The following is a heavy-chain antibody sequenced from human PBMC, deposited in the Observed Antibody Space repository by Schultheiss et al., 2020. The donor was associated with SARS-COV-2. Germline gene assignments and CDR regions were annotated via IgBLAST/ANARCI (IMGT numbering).Heavy chain of an antibody. D-gene: IGHD3-3*01. CDR2: ISYDGSNK. CDR3: ARNSGDFWSGYYPPFPNFDY. CDR1: GFTFSDYY. J-gene: IGHJ4*02. V-gene: IGHV3-30*03. Sequence: GGSLRLSCAASGFTFSDYYMSWIRQAPGKGLEWVAVISYDGSNKYYADSVKGRFTISRDNSKNTLYLQMNSLRAEDTAVYYCARNSGDFWSGYYPPFPNFDYWGQGTLVTVSS.